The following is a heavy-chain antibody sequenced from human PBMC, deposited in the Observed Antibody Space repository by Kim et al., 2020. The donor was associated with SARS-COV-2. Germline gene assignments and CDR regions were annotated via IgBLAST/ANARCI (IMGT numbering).Heavy chain of an antibody. CDR1: GFTFSSYE. D-gene: IGHD3-22*01. Sequence: GGSLRLSCAASGFTFSSYEMNWVRQAPGKGLEWVSYISSSGSTIYYADSVKGRFTISRDNAKNSLYLQMNSLRAEDTAVYYWARGRSYYYDSSGYYPALEDAFDIWGQGTMVTVSS. CDR3: ARGRSYYYDSSGYYPALEDAFDI. V-gene: IGHV3-48*03. J-gene: IGHJ3*02. CDR2: ISSSGSTI.